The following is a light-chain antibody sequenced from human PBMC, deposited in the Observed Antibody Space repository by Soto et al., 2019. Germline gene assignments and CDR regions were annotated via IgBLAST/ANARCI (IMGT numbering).Light chain of an antibody. J-gene: IGLJ1*01. CDR3: SSYAGSNNFV. CDR1: SSDVGGYNY. CDR2: EVS. V-gene: IGLV2-8*01. Sequence: QSVLTQPPSASGSPGQSVTISCTGTSSDVGGYNYVSWYQQHPGKAPKLMIYEVSERPSGVPDRFSGSKSSNTASLTVSGLQAEDEADYYRSSYAGSNNFVFGTGTKVTVL.